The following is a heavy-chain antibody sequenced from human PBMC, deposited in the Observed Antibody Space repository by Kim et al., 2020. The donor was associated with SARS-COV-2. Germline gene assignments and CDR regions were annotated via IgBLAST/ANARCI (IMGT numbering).Heavy chain of an antibody. Sequence: RSADHVQGQFHIHKDNAKNPLYLQMNSLRAEDTAVYCCARDSGYARDFDYWGQGTLVTVSS. V-gene: IGHV3-74*01. D-gene: IGHD5-12*01. CDR3: ARDSGYARDFDY. J-gene: IGHJ4*02.